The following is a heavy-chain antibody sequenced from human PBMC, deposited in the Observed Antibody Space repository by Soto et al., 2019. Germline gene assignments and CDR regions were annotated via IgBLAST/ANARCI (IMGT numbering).Heavy chain of an antibody. D-gene: IGHD3-22*01. Sequence: QVQLVQSGAEVKKPGSSVKVSCKASGGSFTTYAITWVRQASGQGLEWMGGFIPVLGTTNYSQKVQGRVTNTADESTSTAYMELGSLTSDDKAVYYSARRGGVGFVVEHDNRYFDLWGRGTLVTVSS. CDR1: GGSFTTYA. J-gene: IGHJ2*01. CDR2: FIPVLGTT. V-gene: IGHV1-69*11. CDR3: ARRGGVGFVVEHDNRYFDL.